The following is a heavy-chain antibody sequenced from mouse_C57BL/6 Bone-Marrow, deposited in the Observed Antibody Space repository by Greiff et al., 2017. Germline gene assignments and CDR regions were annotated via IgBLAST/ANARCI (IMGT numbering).Heavy chain of an antibody. J-gene: IGHJ4*01. D-gene: IGHD1-1*01. Sequence: EVKLQQSGPELVKPGASVKISCKASGYSFTDYNMNWVKQSNGKSLEWIGVINPNYGTTSYNQKFKGKATLTVDQSSSTAYMQLTSLTSEDSAVYYCARYYYGSSHYAMDYWGQGTTVTVSS. CDR2: INPNYGTT. CDR1: GYSFTDYN. CDR3: ARYYYGSSHYAMDY. V-gene: IGHV1-39*01.